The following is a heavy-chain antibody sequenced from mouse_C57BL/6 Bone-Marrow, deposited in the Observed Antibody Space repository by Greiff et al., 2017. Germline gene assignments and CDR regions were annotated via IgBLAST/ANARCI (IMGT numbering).Heavy chain of an antibody. J-gene: IGHJ3*01. V-gene: IGHV5-6*01. CDR1: GFTFSSYG. CDR2: ISSGGSYI. CDR3: ARPLGAWFAY. Sequence: EVMLVESGGDLVKPGGSLTLSCAASGFTFSSYGLSWVRQTPDKRLEWVATISSGGSYIYYPDSVKGRFTISRDNAKNTLYLQMSSLKSEDTAMYYCARPLGAWFAYWGQGTLVTVSA.